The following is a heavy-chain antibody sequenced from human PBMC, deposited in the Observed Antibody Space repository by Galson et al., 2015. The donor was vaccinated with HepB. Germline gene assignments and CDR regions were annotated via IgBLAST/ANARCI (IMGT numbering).Heavy chain of an antibody. D-gene: IGHD3-10*01. CDR2: INPYNGGI. CDR1: GYTFTTYG. CDR3: ERGPWFGELTEIVVYQQ. Sequence: SVKVSCKASGYTFTTYGISWVRQAPGQGLEWVGWINPYNGGINYAQKFQGRVTMTTDTSTSTAYMELRGLRSDDTAVYYRERGPWFGELTEIVVYQQWGQGTLVTVSS. V-gene: IGHV1-18*04. J-gene: IGHJ1*01.